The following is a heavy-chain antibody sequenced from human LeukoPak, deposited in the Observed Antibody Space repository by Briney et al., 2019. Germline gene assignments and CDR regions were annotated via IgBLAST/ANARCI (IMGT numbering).Heavy chain of an antibody. J-gene: IGHJ4*02. CDR2: IYYSGST. CDR3: ARQESYCGGDCHSGGYFDY. D-gene: IGHD2-21*02. V-gene: IGHV4-39*01. CDR1: GGSISSSSYY. Sequence: SETLSLTCTVSGGSISSSSYYWGWIRQPPGKGLEWIGSIYYSGSTYYNPSLKSRVTISVDPSKNQFSLKLSSVTAADTAVYYCARQESYCGGDCHSGGYFDYWGQGTLVTVSS.